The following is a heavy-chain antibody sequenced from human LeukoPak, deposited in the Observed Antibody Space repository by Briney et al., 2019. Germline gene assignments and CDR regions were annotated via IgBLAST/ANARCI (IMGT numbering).Heavy chain of an antibody. CDR2: IRESGGST. Sequence: PGGSLRLSCVASGFTFSSYAMSWVRQAPGKGLEWVSAIRESGGSTHYADSVKGRFTISRDNSKNTLYLQMNSLRAEDTAVYYCAKEGPGSSGWYDAFDIWGQGTMVTVSS. J-gene: IGHJ3*02. D-gene: IGHD6-19*01. CDR1: GFTFSSYA. V-gene: IGHV3-23*01. CDR3: AKEGPGSSGWYDAFDI.